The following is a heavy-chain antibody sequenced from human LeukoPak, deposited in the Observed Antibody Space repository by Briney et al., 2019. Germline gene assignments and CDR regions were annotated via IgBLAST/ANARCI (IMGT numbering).Heavy chain of an antibody. CDR3: AKDGVTGDYYDSSGYYFDY. J-gene: IGHJ4*02. D-gene: IGHD3-22*01. CDR1: GFTFSSYS. CDR2: ISTSSSYI. V-gene: IGHV3-21*01. Sequence: GGSLRLSCAASGFTFSSYSMNWVRQAPGKGLEWVSFISTSSSYIYYADSLKGRFTISRDNAKKSLYLQINSLRAEDTAVYYCAKDGVTGDYYDSSGYYFDYWGQGTLVTVSS.